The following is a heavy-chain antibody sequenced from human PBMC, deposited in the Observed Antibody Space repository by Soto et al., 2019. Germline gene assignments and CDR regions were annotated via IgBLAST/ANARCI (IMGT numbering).Heavy chain of an antibody. J-gene: IGHJ4*02. CDR2: ISYDGSNK. D-gene: IGHD2-2*02. CDR3: AKDFQPYCSSTSCYKNYFDY. V-gene: IGHV3-30*18. Sequence: QVQLVESGGGVVQPGRSLRLSCAASGFTFSSYGMHWVRQAPGKGLEWVAVISYDGSNKYYADSVKGRFTISRDNSKNTLYLQMNSLRAEDTAVYYCAKDFQPYCSSTSCYKNYFDYWGQGTLVTVSS. CDR1: GFTFSSYG.